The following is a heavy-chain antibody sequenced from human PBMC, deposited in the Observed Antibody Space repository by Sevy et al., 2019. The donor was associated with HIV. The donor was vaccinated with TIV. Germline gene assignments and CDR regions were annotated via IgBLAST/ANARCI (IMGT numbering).Heavy chain of an antibody. CDR2: IWFDGSNT. CDR3: ARDLEFYDYGDYGPAFMPDY. V-gene: IGHV3-33*01. J-gene: IGHJ4*02. D-gene: IGHD4-17*01. Sequence: GGSLRLSCAASGFTFSTYGMHWVRQAPGKGLEWVSVIWFDGSNTYYADSVKGRFTISRDIAKNTLHRQMSSLRAEDTAVYYCARDLEFYDYGDYGPAFMPDYWGQGTLVTVSS. CDR1: GFTFSTYG.